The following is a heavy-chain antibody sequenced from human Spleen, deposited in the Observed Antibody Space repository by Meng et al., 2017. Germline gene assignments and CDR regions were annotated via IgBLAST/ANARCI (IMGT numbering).Heavy chain of an antibody. V-gene: IGHV4-39*07. D-gene: IGHD3-10*01. Sequence: SETLSLTCTVSGGSISSNVYYWGWIRQPPGKGLQYIGSIYYSGSTYYTPSLKSRVTISIDKSKNQFSLKLRSVTAADSALYYCARDAVRPYYYASGSEGLFDSWGQGSLVTVSS. CDR2: IYYSGST. CDR3: ARDAVRPYYYASGSEGLFDS. CDR1: GGSISSNVYY. J-gene: IGHJ4*02.